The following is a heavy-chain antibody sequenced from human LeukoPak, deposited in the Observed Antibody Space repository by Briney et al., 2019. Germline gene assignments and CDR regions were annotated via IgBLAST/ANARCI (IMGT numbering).Heavy chain of an antibody. CDR3: ARGSEEEYYYDSSGYY. Sequence: ASVKVSCKASGYSFTSHYMHWVRQAPGQGLEWMGLINPSGSSTLYAQKFQGRVTITADESTSTAYMELSSLRSEDTAVYYCARGSEEEYYYDSSGYYWGQGTLVTVSS. CDR2: INPSGSST. J-gene: IGHJ4*02. CDR1: GYSFTSHY. V-gene: IGHV1-46*01. D-gene: IGHD3-22*01.